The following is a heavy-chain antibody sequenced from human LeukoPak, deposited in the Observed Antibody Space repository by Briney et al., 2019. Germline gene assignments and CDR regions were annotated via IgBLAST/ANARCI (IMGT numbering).Heavy chain of an antibody. J-gene: IGHJ3*02. CDR1: GGSISSSNW. Sequence: SETLSLTCAVSGGSISSSNWWSWVRQPPGKGLEWIGEIYHSGSTNYNPSLKSRVPISVDKSKNQFSLKLSSVTAADTAVYYCARETTSGSYRRSDDAFDIWGQGTMVTVSS. V-gene: IGHV4-4*02. D-gene: IGHD1-26*01. CDR3: ARETTSGSYRRSDDAFDI. CDR2: IYHSGST.